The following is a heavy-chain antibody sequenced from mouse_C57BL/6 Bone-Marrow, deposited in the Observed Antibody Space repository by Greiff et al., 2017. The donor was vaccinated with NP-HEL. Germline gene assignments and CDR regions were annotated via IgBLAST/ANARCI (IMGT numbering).Heavy chain of an antibody. CDR1: GYTFTTYP. V-gene: IGHV1-47*01. CDR3: ARRSGSSYAGWFAY. Sequence: QVQLKQSGAELVKPGASVKMSCKASGYTFTTYPIEWMKQNPGKSLEWIGNFHPYNDDSTYNEKFKGKATLTVEKSSSTVYLELSRLTSDDSAVYYCARRSGSSYAGWFAYWGQGTLVTVSA. J-gene: IGHJ3*01. D-gene: IGHD1-1*01. CDR2: FHPYNDDS.